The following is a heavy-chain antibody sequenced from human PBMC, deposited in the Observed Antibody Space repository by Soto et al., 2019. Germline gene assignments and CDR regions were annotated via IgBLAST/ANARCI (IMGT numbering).Heavy chain of an antibody. V-gene: IGHV1-46*01. CDR1: GYTFTSHY. Sequence: ASVKVSCRASGYTFTSHYMPWVLQAPGQGLEWMGIINPSGGSTSYAQKFQGRLTMTRDTSTSTVYMELSSLRSEDTALYYCAKKANGRNGMDVWGQGTTVTVSS. CDR2: INPSGGST. J-gene: IGHJ6*02. CDR3: AKKANGRNGMDV.